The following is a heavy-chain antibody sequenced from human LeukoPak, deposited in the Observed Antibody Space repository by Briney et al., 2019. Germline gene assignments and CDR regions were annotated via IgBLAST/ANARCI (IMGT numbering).Heavy chain of an antibody. J-gene: IGHJ4*02. CDR2: IYHNGNT. D-gene: IGHD6-13*01. CDR1: GGSFSGYC. V-gene: IGHV4-34*01. Sequence: PSETLSLTCTVSGGSFSGYCWTWIRQPPGEGLEWIGEIYHNGNTNYNPSLKSRVTISVDKSKNQFSLKLTSVTAADTAVYYCASGWSYSWFHWGQGTLVTVSS. CDR3: ASGWSYSWFH.